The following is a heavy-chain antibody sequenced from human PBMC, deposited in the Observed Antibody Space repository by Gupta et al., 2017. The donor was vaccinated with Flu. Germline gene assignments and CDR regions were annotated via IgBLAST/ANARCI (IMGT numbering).Heavy chain of an antibody. Sequence: QITLKESGPTLVKPTQTLTLTCTFSGFSLSTSGVGVGWIRQPPGKALEWLALIYWDDDKRYSPSLKSRLTITKDTSKNQVVLTMTNMDPVDTATYYCAHQFFYCSSTSCYTDAFDIWGQGTMVTVSS. CDR3: AHQFFYCSSTSCYTDAFDI. CDR1: GFSLSTSGVG. D-gene: IGHD2-2*02. V-gene: IGHV2-5*02. CDR2: IYWDDDK. J-gene: IGHJ3*02.